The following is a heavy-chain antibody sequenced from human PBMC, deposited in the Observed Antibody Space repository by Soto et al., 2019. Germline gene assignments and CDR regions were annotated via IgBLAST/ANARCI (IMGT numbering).Heavy chain of an antibody. CDR3: ARDKSQDYGDYVLAFVGENWFDP. J-gene: IGHJ5*02. Sequence: SETLSLTCSVSGASISIGTDYWGWIRQPPGRGLEWIGNIHYSGSTYYNPSLKSRVNISVDTSKNQFSLKLSSVTAADTAVYYCARDKSQDYGDYVLAFVGENWFDPWGQGTLVTVS. D-gene: IGHD4-17*01. CDR1: GASISIGTDY. CDR2: IHYSGST. V-gene: IGHV4-39*07.